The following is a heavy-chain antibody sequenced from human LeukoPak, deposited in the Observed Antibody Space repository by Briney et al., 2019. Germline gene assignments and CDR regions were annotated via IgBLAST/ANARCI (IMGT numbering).Heavy chain of an antibody. J-gene: IGHJ6*02. CDR2: IYYSGST. CDR1: GSSISSYY. D-gene: IGHD6-25*01. V-gene: IGHV4-59*08. Sequence: PSETLSLTCTVSGSSISSYYWSWIRQPPGKGLEWIGYIYYSGSTNYNPSLKSRVTISVDTSKNQFSLKLSSVTAADTAVYYCARKPCSSVSYYGMDVWGQGTTVTVSS. CDR3: ARKPCSSVSYYGMDV.